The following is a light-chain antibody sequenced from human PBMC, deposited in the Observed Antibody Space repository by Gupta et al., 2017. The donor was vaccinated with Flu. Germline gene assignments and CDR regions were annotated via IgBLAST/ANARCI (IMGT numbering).Light chain of an antibody. Sequence: VMTQSPLTLPVTPGEPASISCRSSQSLQHSNGYNYLDWYLQKPGQSPQLLIFLGSNPASGVPDRFSGSGSGTDFTLRISRVEAEDVGVYFCRQALQTPYTFGQGTKLEIK. CDR3: RQALQTPYT. CDR2: LGS. CDR1: QSLQHSNGYNY. J-gene: IGKJ2*01. V-gene: IGKV2-28*01.